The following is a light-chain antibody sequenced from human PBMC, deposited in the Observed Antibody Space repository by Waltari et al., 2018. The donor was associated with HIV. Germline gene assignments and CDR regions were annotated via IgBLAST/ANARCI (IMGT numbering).Light chain of an antibody. CDR3: QQYNNWPYT. Sequence: IVMTQSPATLSVSPGDRATLSCRASQSVSSNLAWYQQKPGQAPRLLIYSASTRATVIPARFSGSGSGTEFTLTISSLQSEDFAVYYCQQYNNWPYTFGQGTKLEIK. CDR1: QSVSSN. J-gene: IGKJ2*01. V-gene: IGKV3-15*01. CDR2: SAS.